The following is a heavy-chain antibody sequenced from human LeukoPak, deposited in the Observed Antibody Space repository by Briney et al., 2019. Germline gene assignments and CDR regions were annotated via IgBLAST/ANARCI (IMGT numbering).Heavy chain of an antibody. CDR1: GGSISSCY. J-gene: IGHJ4*02. CDR3: ARALYYYDSSPVGY. V-gene: IGHV4-59*01. CDR2: IYYSGST. Sequence: SETLCLTCTVSGGSISSCYWSWIRQPPGKGLEWIGYIYYSGSTNYNPSLKSRVTISVDTSKNQFSLKLSSVTAADTAVYYCARALYYYDSSPVGYWGQGTLVTVSS. D-gene: IGHD3-22*01.